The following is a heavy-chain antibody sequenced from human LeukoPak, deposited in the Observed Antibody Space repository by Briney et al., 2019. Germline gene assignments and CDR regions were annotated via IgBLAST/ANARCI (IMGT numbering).Heavy chain of an antibody. CDR3: ARRREHGSGSDWL. Sequence: PGGSLRLSCAASGFTFSNYGMHWVRQAPGKGLEWVAVIWYDGSNKYYADSVKGRFTISRDNSKNTLYLQMNSLRAEDTAVYYCARRREHGSGSDWLWGQGTLVTVSS. J-gene: IGHJ4*02. CDR1: GFTFSNYG. CDR2: IWYDGSNK. V-gene: IGHV3-33*01. D-gene: IGHD3-10*01.